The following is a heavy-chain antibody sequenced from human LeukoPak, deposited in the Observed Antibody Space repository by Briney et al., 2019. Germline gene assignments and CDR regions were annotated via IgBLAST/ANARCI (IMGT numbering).Heavy chain of an antibody. J-gene: IGHJ4*02. CDR3: ARGNIEREWELLFDY. V-gene: IGHV1-69*13. D-gene: IGHD1-26*01. Sequence: GVSVKVSCKASGGTFSSYAISWVRQAPGQGLEWMGGIIPIFGTANYAQKFQGRVTITADESTSTAYMELSSLRSEDTAVYYCARGNIEREWELLFDYWGQGTLVTVSS. CDR1: GGTFSSYA. CDR2: IIPIFGTA.